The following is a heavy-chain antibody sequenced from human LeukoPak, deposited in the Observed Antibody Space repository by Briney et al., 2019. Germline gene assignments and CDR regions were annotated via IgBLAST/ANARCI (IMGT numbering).Heavy chain of an antibody. CDR2: VFNSGNT. V-gene: IGHV4-39*01. Sequence: SETLSLTCTVSRDSIATTTYYWGWIRQSPGRGLEWIANVFNSGNTYYSPSLKGRVTLSVDTSKNQFSLQLASVTASDTAVYYCARHQECTPGSGAYCFFDKWGQGALVTVSS. CDR1: RDSIATTTYY. J-gene: IGHJ4*02. CDR3: ARHQECTPGSGAYCFFDK. D-gene: IGHD1-26*01.